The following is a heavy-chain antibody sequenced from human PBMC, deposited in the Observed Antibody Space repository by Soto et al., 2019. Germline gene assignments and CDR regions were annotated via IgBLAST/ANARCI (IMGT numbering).Heavy chain of an antibody. D-gene: IGHD3-22*01. CDR1: GDSISSNY. CDR3: AGTPYYYDRSGYQPASDI. Sequence: PSETLSLTCTVSGDSISSNYWSWIRQPPGKGLEWIGYIYDSGSTNYNPSLKSRVTISEDTSKNQFSLKLTSVTAADTAVYYCAGTPYYYDRSGYQPASDIWGKGKMVTVPS. CDR2: IYDSGST. J-gene: IGHJ3*02. V-gene: IGHV4-59*12.